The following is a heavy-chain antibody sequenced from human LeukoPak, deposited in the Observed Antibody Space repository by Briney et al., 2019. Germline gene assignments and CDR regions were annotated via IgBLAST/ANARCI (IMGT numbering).Heavy chain of an antibody. CDR3: ARRYSGYVGLDL. J-gene: IGHJ2*01. Sequence: ASVNVSCKASGYTFTGYYMHWVRQAPGQGLEWMGRINPNSGGTNYAQKFQGRVTMTRDTSISTAYMELSRLRSDDTAVYYCARRYSGYVGLDLWGRGTLVTVSS. V-gene: IGHV1-2*06. CDR1: GYTFTGYY. D-gene: IGHD5-12*01. CDR2: INPNSGGT.